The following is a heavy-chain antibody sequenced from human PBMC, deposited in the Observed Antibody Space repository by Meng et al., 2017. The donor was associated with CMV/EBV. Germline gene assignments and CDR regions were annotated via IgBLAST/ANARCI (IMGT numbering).Heavy chain of an antibody. J-gene: IGHJ5*02. CDR3: ARGPISPRYCSSTSCRYWFDP. D-gene: IGHD2-2*01. CDR2: MNPNSGNT. CDR1: GYTFTSYD. Sequence: ASVKVSCKASGYTFTSYDINWVRQATGQGLEWMGWMNPNSGNTGYAQKFQGRVTITRNTSISTAYMELSSLRSEDTAVYYCARGPISPRYCSSTSCRYWFDPWGQGNLVTVSS. V-gene: IGHV1-8*03.